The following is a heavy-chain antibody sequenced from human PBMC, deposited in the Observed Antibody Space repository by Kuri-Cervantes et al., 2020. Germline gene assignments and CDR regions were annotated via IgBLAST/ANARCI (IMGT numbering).Heavy chain of an antibody. J-gene: IGHJ5*02. V-gene: IGHV3-30-3*01. CDR2: ISYDGSNK. CDR1: GFTFDDYA. CDR3: VGGFGDLRWFDP. Sequence: LSLTCAASGFTFDDYAMHWVRQAPGKGLEWVAVISYDGSNKYYADSVKGRFTISRDNAKNSLYLQMNSLRAEDTAVYYCVGGFGDLRWFDPWGQGTLVTVSS. D-gene: IGHD3-10*01.